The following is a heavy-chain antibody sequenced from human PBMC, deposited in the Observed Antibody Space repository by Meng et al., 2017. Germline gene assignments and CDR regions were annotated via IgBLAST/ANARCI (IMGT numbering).Heavy chain of an antibody. CDR2: INHSGST. CDR1: GGSFIGYY. D-gene: IGHD2-21*02. CDR3: ARVGKVVTAPLTY. V-gene: IGHV4-34*01. Sequence: QVQLQQWGAGLLKPSETLSLTCAVYGGSFIGYYWSWIRQPPGKGLEWIGEINHSGSTNYNPSLKSRVTISVDTSKNQFSLKLSSVTAADTAVYYCARVGKVVTAPLTYWGQGTLVTVSS. J-gene: IGHJ4*02.